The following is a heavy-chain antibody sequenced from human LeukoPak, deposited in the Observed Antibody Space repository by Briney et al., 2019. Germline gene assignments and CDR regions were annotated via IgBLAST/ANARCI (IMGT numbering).Heavy chain of an antibody. D-gene: IGHD2-8*02. CDR3: AKDEAGGVYFEAFDN. CDR2: ISGSGGST. V-gene: IGHV3-23*01. Sequence: GSLRLSCAASGFTFSSYAMSWVRQAPGKGLEWVTAISGSGGSTYYADSVKGRFTISRDNSKNTLYLQMNSLRAENTAVYNCAKDEAGGVYFEAFDNWGQGPLVTVSS. J-gene: IGHJ4*02. CDR1: GFTFSSYA.